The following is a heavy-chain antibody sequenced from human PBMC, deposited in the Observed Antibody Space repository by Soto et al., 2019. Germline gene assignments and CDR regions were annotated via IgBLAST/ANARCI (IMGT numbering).Heavy chain of an antibody. CDR3: VRGSEWELTNGFEV. J-gene: IGHJ3*01. D-gene: IGHD1-7*01. Sequence: QVHLVESGGGVVQPGTSLRLSCAASGFSFSNYGMHWVRQAPGKGLEWVAVTWYDGSTTYYADSVRGRFTVSRDNPKNQLYLQMDSLRDEDTAVYFCVRGSEWELTNGFEVWGQGTTVIVSS. CDR2: TWYDGSTT. V-gene: IGHV3-33*01. CDR1: GFSFSNYG.